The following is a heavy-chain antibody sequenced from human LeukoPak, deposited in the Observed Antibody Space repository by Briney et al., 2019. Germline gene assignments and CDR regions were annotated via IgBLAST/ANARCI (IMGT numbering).Heavy chain of an antibody. D-gene: IGHD6-13*01. CDR2: ITRSSIYT. V-gene: IGHV3-21*01. CDR1: GFTFSSYS. CDR3: ARAGPSSSWHQFDY. J-gene: IGHJ4*02. Sequence: GGSLRLSCAASGFTFSSYSMTWVRQAPGKGLEWVSSITRSSIYTYYADSVKGRFTIPRDNAKKSLYLQMNSLRAEDTAVYYCARAGPSSSWHQFDYWGQGTLVTVSS.